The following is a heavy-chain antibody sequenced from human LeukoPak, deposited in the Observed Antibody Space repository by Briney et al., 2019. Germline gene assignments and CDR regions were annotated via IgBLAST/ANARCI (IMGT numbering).Heavy chain of an antibody. Sequence: GESLKISCKGSGYSFTSYWIGWVRQMPGKGLEWMGIIYPGDSDTRYSPSFQGQVTISADKSISTAYLQWSSLKASDTAMYYCARQGFLYYYGSGSYYNPPQLWFDPWGQGTLVTVSS. CDR2: IYPGDSDT. V-gene: IGHV5-51*01. CDR3: ARQGFLYYYGSGSYYNPPQLWFDP. CDR1: GYSFTSYW. J-gene: IGHJ5*02. D-gene: IGHD3-10*01.